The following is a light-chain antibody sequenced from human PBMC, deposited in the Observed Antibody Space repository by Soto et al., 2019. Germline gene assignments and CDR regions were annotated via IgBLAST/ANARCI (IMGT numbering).Light chain of an antibody. J-gene: IGKJ3*01. Sequence: PGERVTLSCRASQSVSSSYLTWYQQKPGQAPRLLIYGASTRATSIPARFSGSGSGTDFTLTISSLQPEDFAVYYCQQDYNLPPAFGPGTKVDNK. CDR1: QSVSSSY. CDR3: QQDYNLPPA. CDR2: GAS. V-gene: IGKV3D-7*01.